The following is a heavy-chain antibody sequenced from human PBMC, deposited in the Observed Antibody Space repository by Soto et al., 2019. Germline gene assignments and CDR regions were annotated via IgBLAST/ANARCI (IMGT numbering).Heavy chain of an antibody. V-gene: IGHV3-66*01. D-gene: IGHD5-12*01. CDR1: GFTVSSNY. CDR3: ARDPLGYGDY. Sequence: EVQLVESGGGLVQPGGSLRLSCAASGFTVSSNYMSWVRQAPAKGLEWVSSIYSGGRTYHADSVKGRFTISRDNSKNMQYLQMNSMRAADTAVYYCARDPLGYGDYWGQGTLVTVSS. CDR2: IYSGGRT. J-gene: IGHJ4*02.